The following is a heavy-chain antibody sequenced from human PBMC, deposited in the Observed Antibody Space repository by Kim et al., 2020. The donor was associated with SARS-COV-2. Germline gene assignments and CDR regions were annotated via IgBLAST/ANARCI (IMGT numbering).Heavy chain of an antibody. V-gene: IGHV3-23*01. CDR2: IIHSGDST. CDR3: AKRTTNNSVYYTRWCMD. J-gene: IGHJ6*03. Sequence: GGSLRLSCSASGFTFSNFAMSWVRQAPGKGLEWMSMIIHSGDSTYYVDSVKGRFTISRDNAKSTLFLQMNSLRVEDAAIYYCAKRTTNNSVYYTRWCMD. CDR1: GFTFSNFA. D-gene: IGHD6-25*01.